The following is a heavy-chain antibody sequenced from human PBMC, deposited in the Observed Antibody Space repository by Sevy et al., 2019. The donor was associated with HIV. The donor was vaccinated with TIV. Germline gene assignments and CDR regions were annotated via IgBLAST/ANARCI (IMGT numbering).Heavy chain of an antibody. CDR3: ATHAGIAAAGRVFDY. J-gene: IGHJ4*02. D-gene: IGHD6-13*01. Sequence: GGSLRLSCAASGFTFSDHYMEWVRQAPGKGLEWVGRIRNKADSYTTEYAASVKGRFTFPRDDSRNSLYLLMNSLKPKETAVYYCATHAGIAAAGRVFDYWGQGTLVTVSS. CDR2: IRNKADSYTT. V-gene: IGHV3-72*01. CDR1: GFTFSDHY.